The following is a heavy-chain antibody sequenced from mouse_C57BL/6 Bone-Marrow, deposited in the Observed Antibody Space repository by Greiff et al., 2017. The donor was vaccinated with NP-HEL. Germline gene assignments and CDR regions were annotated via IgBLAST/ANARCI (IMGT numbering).Heavy chain of an antibody. J-gene: IGHJ4*01. CDR3: AINYYGSSSYAMVY. CDR2: IYPRDGST. CDR1: GYTFTSYD. Sequence: QVQLQQSGPELVKPGASVKLSCKASGYTFTSYDINWVKQRPGQGLEWIGWIYPRDGSTKYNEKFKGKATLTVYTSSSTAYMELHSLTSEDSAVCFCAINYYGSSSYAMVYWGQGPSLTVSS. D-gene: IGHD1-1*01. V-gene: IGHV1-85*01.